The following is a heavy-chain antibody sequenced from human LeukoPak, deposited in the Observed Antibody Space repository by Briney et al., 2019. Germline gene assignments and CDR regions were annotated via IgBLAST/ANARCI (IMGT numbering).Heavy chain of an antibody. CDR2: IYYSGST. Sequence: KPSETLSLTCTVSGGSISSYYWSWIRQPPGKGLEWIGYIYYSGSTNHNPSLKSRVTISVDTSKNQFSLKLSSVTAADTAVYYCARVDSWFDPWGQGTLVTVSS. D-gene: IGHD3-22*01. V-gene: IGHV4-59*01. CDR1: GGSISSYY. J-gene: IGHJ5*02. CDR3: ARVDSWFDP.